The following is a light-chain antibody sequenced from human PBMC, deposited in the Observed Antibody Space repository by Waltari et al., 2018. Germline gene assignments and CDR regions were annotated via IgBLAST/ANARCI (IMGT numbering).Light chain of an antibody. V-gene: IGKV1-9*01. CDR1: QGTNNY. Sequence: DIQLTQSPSFLSASVADTVTITCRASQGTNNYLAWYQQKPGKAPNLLIYGTSTLQSGVPSRFSGSESGTEFTLTISSLQPEDFATYDCEQFKSFLFTFGQGTRLDIK. J-gene: IGKJ5*01. CDR2: GTS. CDR3: EQFKSFLFT.